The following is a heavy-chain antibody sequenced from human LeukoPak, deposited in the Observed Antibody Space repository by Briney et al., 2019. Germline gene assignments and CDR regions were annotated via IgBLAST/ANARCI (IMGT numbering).Heavy chain of an antibody. CDR3: AKGSSSGRPYYFDY. Sequence: AGSLRLSCAASGFTFNSYDMSWVRQAPGRGLEWVSAITESGGNTSYADSVKGRFTISRDNSKNTLYMQMNSLRAEDTAVYYCAKGSSSGRPYYFDYWGQGTLVTVSS. D-gene: IGHD3-22*01. J-gene: IGHJ4*02. CDR2: ITESGGNT. V-gene: IGHV3-23*01. CDR1: GFTFNSYD.